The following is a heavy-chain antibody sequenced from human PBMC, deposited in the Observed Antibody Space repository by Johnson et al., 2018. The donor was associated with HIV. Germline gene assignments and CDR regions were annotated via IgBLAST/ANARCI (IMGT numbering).Heavy chain of an antibody. Sequence: VQLVESGGGLVQPGGSLRLSCAASGFTFSTYAMHWVRQAPGKGLEWISGISWNSGSIGYADSVKGRFTISRDNAKNSLYLQMNSLRAEDTALYYCAKGHWELLGGGDAFDIWGQGTMVTVSS. CDR2: ISWNSGSI. V-gene: IGHV3-9*01. CDR3: AKGHWELLGGGDAFDI. CDR1: GFTFSTYA. D-gene: IGHD1-26*01. J-gene: IGHJ3*02.